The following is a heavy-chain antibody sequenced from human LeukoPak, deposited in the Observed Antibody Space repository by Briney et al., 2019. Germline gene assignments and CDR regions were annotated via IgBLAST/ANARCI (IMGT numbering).Heavy chain of an antibody. CDR2: IIPIFGTA. V-gene: IGHV1-69*01. Sequence: SVKVSCKASGGTFSRYAISWVRQAPGQGLEWMGGIIPIFGTANYAQKFQGRVTITADESTSTAYMELSSLRSEDTAVYYCARSIVATVEMFDYWGQGTLVTVSS. CDR3: ARSIVATVEMFDY. J-gene: IGHJ4*02. D-gene: IGHD5-12*01. CDR1: GGTFSRYA.